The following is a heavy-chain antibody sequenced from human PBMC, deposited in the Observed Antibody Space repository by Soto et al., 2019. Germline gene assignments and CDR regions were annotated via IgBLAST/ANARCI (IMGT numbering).Heavy chain of an antibody. CDR2: ISSSSSYI. J-gene: IGHJ4*02. V-gene: IGHV3-21*01. CDR3: ARDPRYCSGGSCYRGWYAL. D-gene: IGHD2-15*01. CDR1: GFTFSSYS. Sequence: PGGSLRLSCAASGFTFSSYSMNWVRQAPGKGLEWVSSISSSSSYIYYADSVKGRFTISRDNAKNSLYLQMNSLRAEDTAVYYCARDPRYCSGGSCYRGWYALWGQGTLVTVSS.